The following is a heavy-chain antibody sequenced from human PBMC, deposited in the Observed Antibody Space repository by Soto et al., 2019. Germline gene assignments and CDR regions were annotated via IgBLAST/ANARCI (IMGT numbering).Heavy chain of an antibody. V-gene: IGHV1-69*12. CDR2: IIPIFGTA. CDR1: GGTFSSYA. Sequence: QVQLVQSGAEVKKPGSSVKVSCKASGGTFSSYAISWVRQAPGQGLEWMGGIIPIFGTANYAQKFQGRVTITADESTSPAYMELSSLRSGDTAVYYCARDIREEDGMDVWGQGPTVTVSS. J-gene: IGHJ6*02. CDR3: ARDIREEDGMDV.